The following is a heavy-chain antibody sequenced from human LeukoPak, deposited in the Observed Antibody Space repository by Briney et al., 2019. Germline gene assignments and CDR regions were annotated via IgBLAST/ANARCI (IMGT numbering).Heavy chain of an antibody. Sequence: SETLSLTCTVSGGSISSYYWSWIRQPAGKGLEWIGRIYTSGSTNYNASLKSRVSMSVDTSKNQFSLKLSSATAADTAVFYCARENSGSYREFDYWGQGTLVTVSS. CDR3: ARENSGSYREFDY. J-gene: IGHJ4*02. CDR1: GGSISSYY. CDR2: IYTSGST. D-gene: IGHD1-26*01. V-gene: IGHV4-4*07.